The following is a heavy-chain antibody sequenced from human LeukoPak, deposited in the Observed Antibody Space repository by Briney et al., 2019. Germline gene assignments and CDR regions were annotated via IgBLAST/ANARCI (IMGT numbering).Heavy chain of an antibody. V-gene: IGHV1-18*04. CDR1: GYTFTNYG. D-gene: IGHD3-10*01. Sequence: GASVKVPCRASGYTFTNYGISWLRQAPGQGLEWMGWISAYSGYKADTNYAQKLQDRVTMTTDTSTSTAYMELRSLRSDDTAVYYCARGVALRGSGSPFDYWGQGTLVTVSS. CDR3: ARGVALRGSGSPFDY. J-gene: IGHJ4*02. CDR2: ISAYSGYKADT.